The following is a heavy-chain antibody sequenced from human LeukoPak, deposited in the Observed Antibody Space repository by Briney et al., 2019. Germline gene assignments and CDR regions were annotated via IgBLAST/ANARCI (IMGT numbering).Heavy chain of an antibody. CDR3: ARGRFGELYPPYFDY. J-gene: IGHJ4*02. CDR2: IYTSGST. V-gene: IGHV4-4*07. D-gene: IGHD3-10*01. Sequence: PSETLSLTCTVSGVSISSYYWSWIRQPAGKGLEWIVRIYTSGSTNYNPSLKSRVTMSVDTSKNQFSLKLSSVTAADTAVYYCARGRFGELYPPYFDYWGQGTLVTVSS. CDR1: GVSISSYY.